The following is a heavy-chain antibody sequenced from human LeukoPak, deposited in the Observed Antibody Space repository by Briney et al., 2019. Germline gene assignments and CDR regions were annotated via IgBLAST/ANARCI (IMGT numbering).Heavy chain of an antibody. V-gene: IGHV4-59*08. D-gene: IGHD3-10*01. J-gene: IGHJ4*02. Sequence: SETLSLTCTVSGGSISSYYWSWIRQPPGKGLEWIGYIYYSGSTNYNPSLKSRVTISVDTSKDQFSLKLSSATAADTAVYYCARRGCFGEFDYWGQGTLVTVSS. CDR1: GGSISSYY. CDR3: ARRGCFGEFDY. CDR2: IYYSGST.